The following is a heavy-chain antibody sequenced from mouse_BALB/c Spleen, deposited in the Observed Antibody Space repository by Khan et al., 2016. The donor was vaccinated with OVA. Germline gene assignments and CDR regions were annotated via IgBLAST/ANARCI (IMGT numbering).Heavy chain of an antibody. CDR3: ARHGYVAWFAY. CDR1: GYSFTSYY. Sequence: EVQLQQSGPELMKPGASVKISCKASGYSFTSYYIHWVKQSHGKSLEWIGYIDPFNGGTSYNPKFKGKATLTVDKSSSTAYMHLSSLTSYDSAVYYCARHGYVAWFAYWGQGTLVTVSA. CDR2: IDPFNGGT. J-gene: IGHJ3*01. V-gene: IGHV1S135*01. D-gene: IGHD2-2*01.